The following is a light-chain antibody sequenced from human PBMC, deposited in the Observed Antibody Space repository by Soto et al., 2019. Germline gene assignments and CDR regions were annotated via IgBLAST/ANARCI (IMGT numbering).Light chain of an antibody. CDR2: GVS. CDR3: HQYGNSPWT. CDR1: QSIRSNY. Sequence: ESVLTQSPGTLSLSPGERATLSCRASQSIRSNYLAWYQQKPGQAPRLLIYGVSSRATGIPHRFSGSGSGTDFTLTVTRLEPEDFAVYYCHQYGNSPWTFGQGAKV. V-gene: IGKV3-20*01. J-gene: IGKJ1*01.